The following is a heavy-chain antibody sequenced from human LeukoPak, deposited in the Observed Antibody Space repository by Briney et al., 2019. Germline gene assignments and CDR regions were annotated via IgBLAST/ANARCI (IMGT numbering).Heavy chain of an antibody. J-gene: IGHJ4*02. CDR2: IYPGDSDT. CDR1: GSIFTSYW. Sequence: LGGSLQISCQGSGSIFTSYWIGGVRQLPGKGLEWMGIIYPGDSDTRYSPSFQGPVTISADKSISTAYQQWSSLKASDTAMYYCARQAEYYYDSSGYYSYFDYWGQGTLVTVSS. CDR3: ARQAEYYYDSSGYYSYFDY. D-gene: IGHD3-22*01. V-gene: IGHV5-51*01.